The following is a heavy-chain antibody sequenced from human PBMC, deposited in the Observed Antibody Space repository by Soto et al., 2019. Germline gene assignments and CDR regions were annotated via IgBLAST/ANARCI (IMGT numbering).Heavy chain of an antibody. CDR2: IKQDGSEK. D-gene: IGHD1-20*01. CDR3: ARDWYMDY. Sequence: EVQLVESGGGLVQSGESLRLSCAASGFTFSNHWINWIRQTPGRGLEWLAVIKQDGSEKYYVDSVKGRFTVSRDNAMNSAYLQMNSLRVDDTAVYYCARDWYMDYWGQGTLVTVSS. CDR1: GFTFSNHW. V-gene: IGHV3-7*04. J-gene: IGHJ4*02.